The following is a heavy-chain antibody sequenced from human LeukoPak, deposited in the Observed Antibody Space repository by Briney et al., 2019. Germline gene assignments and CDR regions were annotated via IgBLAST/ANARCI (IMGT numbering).Heavy chain of an antibody. J-gene: IGHJ6*02. V-gene: IGHV3-23*01. CDR1: GFTFSSYS. D-gene: IGHD2-2*01. CDR3: AKSYPYYYYGMDV. Sequence: GGSLRLSCAASGFTFSSYSMSWVRQAPGKGLEWVSAISGSGGSTYYADSVKGRLTISRDNSKNTLYLQMNSLRAEDTAVYYCAKSYPYYYYGMDVWGQGTTVTVSS. CDR2: ISGSGGST.